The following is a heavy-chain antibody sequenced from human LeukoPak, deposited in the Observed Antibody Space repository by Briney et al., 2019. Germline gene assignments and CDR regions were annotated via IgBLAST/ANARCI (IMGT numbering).Heavy chain of an antibody. CDR1: GFTFSDYY. CDR2: ISSSGNTI. J-gene: IGHJ4*02. D-gene: IGHD3-16*02. Sequence: GGSLRLSCAASGFTFSDYYMRWIRQAPGKGLEWVSYISSSGNTIYYADSVKGRFTISRDNAKNSLYLQMNSLRAEDTAVYYCARDTTYYDYVWGSYRSYYFDYWGQGTLVTVSS. CDR3: ARDTTYYDYVWGSYRSYYFDY. V-gene: IGHV3-11*04.